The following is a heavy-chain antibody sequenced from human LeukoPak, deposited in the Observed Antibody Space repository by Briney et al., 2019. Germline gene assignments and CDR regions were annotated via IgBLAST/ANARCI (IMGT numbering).Heavy chain of an antibody. CDR2: INHSGST. CDR1: GGSFSGYY. Sequence: SETLSLTCAVYGGSFSGYYWSWIRQPPGKGLEWIGEINHSGSTNYNPSLKSRVTISVDTSKNQFSLKLSSVTAADTAVYYCARDLHRFDYWGQGTLVTVSS. CDR3: ARDLHRFDY. D-gene: IGHD4-4*01. J-gene: IGHJ4*02. V-gene: IGHV4-34*01.